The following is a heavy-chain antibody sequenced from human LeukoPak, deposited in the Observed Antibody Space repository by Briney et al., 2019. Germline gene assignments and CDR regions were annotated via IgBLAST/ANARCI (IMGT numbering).Heavy chain of an antibody. D-gene: IGHD2-8*01. CDR3: AREGGLYRPLDY. CDR2: VHLDGRT. CDR1: GGSFTRTNW. Sequence: SETLSLTCDVSGGSFTRTNWWTWLRQPPGKGLECIGEVHLDGRTNYNPSVKSRLIMSIDLPENPISLKLTSVTAADTAVYSCAREGGLYRPLDYSGQGTLVTVSS. J-gene: IGHJ4*02. V-gene: IGHV4-4*02.